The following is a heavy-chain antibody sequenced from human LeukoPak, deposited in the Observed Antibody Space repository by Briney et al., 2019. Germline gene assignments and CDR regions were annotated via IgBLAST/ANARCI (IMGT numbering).Heavy chain of an antibody. J-gene: IGHJ4*02. D-gene: IGHD3-22*01. Sequence: GGSLRLSRAASGFTFSDYYMSWLRQAPGKGLEWVSYISSSGSTIYYADSVKGRFTISRDNAKNSVYLQMNSLRAEDTAVYYCARVAYYYDSSGYYTVGHIDYWGQGTLVTVSS. CDR2: ISSSGSTI. V-gene: IGHV3-11*01. CDR1: GFTFSDYY. CDR3: ARVAYYYDSSGYYTVGHIDY.